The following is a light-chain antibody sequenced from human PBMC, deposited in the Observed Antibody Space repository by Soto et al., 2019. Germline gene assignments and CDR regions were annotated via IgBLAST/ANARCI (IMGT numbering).Light chain of an antibody. Sequence: DIQMTQSPSTLSASVGDRATITCRASQSINNWLAWYQQKPGKAPKLLIYKASILESGVPSRFSGSGSGTESTLTISSLQPDDFATYYCQQYDSYWTFGQGNKVEIK. CDR2: KAS. V-gene: IGKV1-5*03. CDR3: QQYDSYWT. CDR1: QSINNW. J-gene: IGKJ1*01.